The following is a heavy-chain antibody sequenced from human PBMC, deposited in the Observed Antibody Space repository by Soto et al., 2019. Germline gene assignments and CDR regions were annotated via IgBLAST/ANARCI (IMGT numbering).Heavy chain of an antibody. J-gene: IGHJ4*02. CDR2: IIPIFGTA. Sequence: SVKVSCKASGGTFSSYAISWVRQAPGQGLEWMGGIIPIFGTANYAQKFQGRVTITADESTSTAYMELRSLRSDDTAIYYCARLTGVFRLVLDYWGQGTQVTVSS. V-gene: IGHV1-69*01. CDR1: GGTFSSYA. D-gene: IGHD3-16*01. CDR3: ARLTGVFRLVLDY.